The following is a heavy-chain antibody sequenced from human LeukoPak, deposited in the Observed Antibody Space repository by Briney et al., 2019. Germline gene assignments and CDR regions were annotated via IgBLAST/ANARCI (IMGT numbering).Heavy chain of an antibody. CDR2: INNDGSST. CDR3: AGGRLVATSKAVAIDY. Sequence: GGSLRLSCAASGFTFSSYWMHWVRQAPGKGLVWVSRINNDGSSTSYADSVKGRFTISRDNAKNTLYLQMNSLRAEDTAVYYCAGGRLVATSKAVAIDYWGQGTLVTVSS. V-gene: IGHV3-74*01. CDR1: GFTFSSYW. D-gene: IGHD5-12*01. J-gene: IGHJ4*02.